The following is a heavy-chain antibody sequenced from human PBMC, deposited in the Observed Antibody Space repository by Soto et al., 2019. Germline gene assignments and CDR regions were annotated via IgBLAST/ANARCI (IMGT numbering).Heavy chain of an antibody. Sequence: SETLSLTCAVYGGSFSCYYWSWIRQPPGKGLEWIGEINHSGSTNYNPSLKSRVTISVDTSKNQFSLKLSSVTAADTAVYYCARILLWFGEGDAFDIWGQGTMVTVS. V-gene: IGHV4-34*01. CDR2: INHSGST. J-gene: IGHJ3*02. CDR1: GGSFSCYY. D-gene: IGHD3-10*01. CDR3: ARILLWFGEGDAFDI.